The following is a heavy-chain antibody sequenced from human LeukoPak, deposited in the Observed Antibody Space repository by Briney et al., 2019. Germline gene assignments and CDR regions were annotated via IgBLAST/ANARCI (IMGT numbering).Heavy chain of an antibody. Sequence: PGGSLRLSCAASGFTFSSYAMSWVRQAPGKGLEWVANIKQDGSEKYYVDSVKGRFTISRDNAKNSLYLQMNSLRAEDTAVYYCARDPPYYYDSSGFWGQGTLVTVSS. CDR1: GFTFSSYA. J-gene: IGHJ4*02. V-gene: IGHV3-7*01. CDR3: ARDPPYYYDSSGF. D-gene: IGHD3-22*01. CDR2: IKQDGSEK.